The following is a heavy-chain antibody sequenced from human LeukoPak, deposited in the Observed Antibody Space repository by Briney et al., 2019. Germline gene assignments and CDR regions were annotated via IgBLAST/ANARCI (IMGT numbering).Heavy chain of an antibody. CDR2: IWYDGSNK. V-gene: IGHV3-33*01. Sequence: GGSLRLSCAASGFTFSNYGMHWVRQAPGKGLEWVAVIWYDGSNKYYADSVKGRLTISRDNSKNTLYLQMNSLRAEDTAVYYCARESYSSGWYHTYYFDYWGQGTLVTVSS. J-gene: IGHJ4*02. CDR1: GFTFSNYG. CDR3: ARESYSSGWYHTYYFDY. D-gene: IGHD6-19*01.